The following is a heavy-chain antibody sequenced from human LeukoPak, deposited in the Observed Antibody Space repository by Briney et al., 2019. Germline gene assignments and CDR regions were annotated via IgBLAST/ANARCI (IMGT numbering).Heavy chain of an antibody. D-gene: IGHD3-10*01. J-gene: IGHJ4*02. V-gene: IGHV3-23*01. CDR1: GFTFSSYA. CDR3: AKDGSGSYYSFDY. CDR2: ISGSGGST. Sequence: GGSLRLSCAASGFTFSSYAMSWVRQAPGKGLEWASAISGSGGSTYYADSVKGRFTISRDNSKNTLYLQMNSLRAEDTAVYYCAKDGSGSYYSFDYWGQGTLVTVSS.